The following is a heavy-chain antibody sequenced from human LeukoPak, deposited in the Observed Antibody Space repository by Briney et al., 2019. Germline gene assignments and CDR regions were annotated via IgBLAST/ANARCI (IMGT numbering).Heavy chain of an antibody. D-gene: IGHD1-26*01. CDR2: ISSSSTTM. CDR1: HFTFTTYW. CDR3: TREGPYGGRIFDY. V-gene: IGHV3-48*04. J-gene: IGHJ4*02. Sequence: GGSLRLSCAASHFTFTTYWMSWVRQAPGKGLEWVSFISSSSTTMYYADSVKGRFTISRDNAKNSLYLQMHSLRAEDTAVYYCTREGPYGGRIFDYWGQGTLVTVSS.